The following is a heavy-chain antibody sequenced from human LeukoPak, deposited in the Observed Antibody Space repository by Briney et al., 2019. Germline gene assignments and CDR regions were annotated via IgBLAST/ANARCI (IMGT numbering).Heavy chain of an antibody. Sequence: GGSLRLSCAASGFTFSNYWMSWVRQTPGKGLEWVANIKQDGSEEYYVGSVKGRFIISRDNAKNSLYLQMNSLRVEDTAVYYCARAKASAMFSSDYWGQGTLVTVS. V-gene: IGHV3-7*03. CDR2: IKQDGSEE. CDR3: ARAKASAMFSSDY. D-gene: IGHD5-18*01. CDR1: GFTFSNYW. J-gene: IGHJ4*02.